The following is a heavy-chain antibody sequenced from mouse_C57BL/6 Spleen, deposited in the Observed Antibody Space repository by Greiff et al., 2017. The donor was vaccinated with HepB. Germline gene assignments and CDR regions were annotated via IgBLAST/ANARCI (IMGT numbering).Heavy chain of an antibody. CDR1: GYTFTGYW. D-gene: IGHD1-1*01. CDR3: AREGITTVVGRGYFDV. J-gene: IGHJ1*03. V-gene: IGHV1-9*01. Sequence: QVQLQQSGAELMKPGASVKLSCKATGYTFTGYWIEWVKQRPGHGLEWIGEILPGSGSTNYNEKFKGKATFTADTSSNTAYMQLSSLTTEDSAIYYCAREGITTVVGRGYFDVWGTGTTVTVSS. CDR2: ILPGSGST.